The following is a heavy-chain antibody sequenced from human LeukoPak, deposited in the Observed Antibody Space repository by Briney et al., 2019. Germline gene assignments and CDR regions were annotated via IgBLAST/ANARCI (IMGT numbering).Heavy chain of an antibody. CDR3: ANDYYDSSGYLHPVDY. V-gene: IGHV3-30*02. D-gene: IGHD3-22*01. Sequence: GGTLRLSCAASGFTFSTYGMSWVRQAPGKGLEWVAFIRYDGSNKYYADSVKGRFTISRDNSKNTLYLQMNSLRAEDTAVYYCANDYYDSSGYLHPVDYWGQGTLVTVSS. CDR1: GFTFSTYG. J-gene: IGHJ4*02. CDR2: IRYDGSNK.